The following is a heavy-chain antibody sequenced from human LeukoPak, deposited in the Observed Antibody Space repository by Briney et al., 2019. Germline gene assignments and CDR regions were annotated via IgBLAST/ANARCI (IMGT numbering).Heavy chain of an antibody. D-gene: IGHD3-16*01. CDR1: GFTFSTYG. V-gene: IGHV3-21*01. Sequence: GGSLRLSCAASGFTFSTYGMNWIRQAPGKGLEWVSSISSRGSYINYADSVEGRFTTSRDNAKNVLYLQLNGLRVEDTAVYYCAKDRQTYTTGVYWYFDLWGPGTLVSVSS. CDR2: ISSRGSYI. CDR3: AKDRQTYTTGVYWYFDL. J-gene: IGHJ2*01.